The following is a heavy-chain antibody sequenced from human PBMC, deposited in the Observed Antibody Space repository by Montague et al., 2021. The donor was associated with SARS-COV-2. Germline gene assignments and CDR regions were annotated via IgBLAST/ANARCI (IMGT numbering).Heavy chain of an antibody. V-gene: IGHV4-4*02. CDR2: IYHSGST. Sequence: SETLSLTCVVSGGSISSINWWSWVRQPPGKGLEWIGEIYHSGSTNYNPSLKSRVIISVDKSKNQFSLKLSSVTAADTAVYYCARTRYSSGWHSLDYWGQGTLVAVSS. J-gene: IGHJ4*02. D-gene: IGHD6-19*01. CDR1: GGSISSINW. CDR3: ARTRYSSGWHSLDY.